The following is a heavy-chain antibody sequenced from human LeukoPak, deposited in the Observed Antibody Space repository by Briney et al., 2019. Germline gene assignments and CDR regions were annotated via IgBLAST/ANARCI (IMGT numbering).Heavy chain of an antibody. CDR3: ARERAGYGSGSYYYY. D-gene: IGHD3-10*01. CDR2: IIPLFGTA. J-gene: IGHJ4*02. CDR1: GGTFSSYA. Sequence: SVKVSCKASGGTFSSYAISWVRQAPGQGLEWMGGIIPLFGTANYAQKFLGRVIITADESTSTTHMYLNSLKSEDTAVYYCARERAGYGSGSYYYYWGQGTLVTVSS. V-gene: IGHV1-69*01.